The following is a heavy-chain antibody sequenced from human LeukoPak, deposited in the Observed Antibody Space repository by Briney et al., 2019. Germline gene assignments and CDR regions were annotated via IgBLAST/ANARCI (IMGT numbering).Heavy chain of an antibody. CDR3: ARGRYSYGIDY. D-gene: IGHD5-18*01. J-gene: IGHJ4*02. CDR2: INHSGST. CDR1: GGSFSGYY. Sequence: SETLSLTCAVYGGSFSGYYWSWIRQPPGKGLEWIGEINHSGSTNYNPSLKSRVTISVDTSKNQFSLKLSSVTAADTAVYYCARGRYSYGIDYWGQGTLVTVSP. V-gene: IGHV4-34*01.